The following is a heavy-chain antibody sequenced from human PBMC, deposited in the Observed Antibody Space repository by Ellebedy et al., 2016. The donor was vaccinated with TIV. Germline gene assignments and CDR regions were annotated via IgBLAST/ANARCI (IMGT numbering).Heavy chain of an antibody. D-gene: IGHD5-18*01. J-gene: IGHJ4*02. CDR2: TIPIFGTA. Sequence: SVKVSXKASRGSFRNFAISWVRQAPGQGLEWMGGTIPIFGTANYAQKFQGRVTITADDSTSTVYMELSSLRSEDTAVYYCARVQLWPPSYFDYWGQGTLVTVSS. CDR1: RGSFRNFA. V-gene: IGHV1-69*13. CDR3: ARVQLWPPSYFDY.